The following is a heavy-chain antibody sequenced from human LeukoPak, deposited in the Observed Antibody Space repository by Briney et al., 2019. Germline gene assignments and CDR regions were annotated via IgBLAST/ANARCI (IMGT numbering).Heavy chain of an antibody. CDR3: ARGGGDYTSRYYMGV. CDR1: GFTLNTYA. D-gene: IGHD3-3*01. Sequence: PGGSLRLSCAASGFTLNTYAMSWVRQAPGKGLEWVSGISGGDGVTHYADSVKGRLTISRDNSKNTLYPQMNSLRVEDTAVYYCARGGGDYTSRYYMGVWGKGTTVTVSS. V-gene: IGHV3-23*01. CDR2: ISGGDGVT. J-gene: IGHJ6*03.